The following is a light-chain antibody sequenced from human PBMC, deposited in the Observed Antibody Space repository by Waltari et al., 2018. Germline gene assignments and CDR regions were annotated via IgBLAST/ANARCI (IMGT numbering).Light chain of an antibody. CDR1: NSDVGGFNY. CDR3: FSYADGRSLV. V-gene: IGLV2-23*01. CDR2: EAT. Sequence: QSALTQPASVSGSPGQSITISCTGTNSDVGGFNYVSWYQQHPGKAPNPVIYEATERPSGISHRFFGSKSCNTASLTISTLQAEDEADYYCFSYADGRSLVFGGGTKLTVL. J-gene: IGLJ2*01.